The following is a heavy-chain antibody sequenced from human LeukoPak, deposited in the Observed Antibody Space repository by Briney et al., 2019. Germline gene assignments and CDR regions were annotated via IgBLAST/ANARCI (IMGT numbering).Heavy chain of an antibody. CDR2: MNPNSGNT. V-gene: IGHV1-8*01. Sequence: GASVTVSCKASGYTFTSYDIDWVRQAPGQGLEGMGWMNPNSGNTGYAQKFQGRVTMTRNTSISTAYMELSSLRSEDTAVYYCAGASYDFWSGNPYGMDVWGQGTTVTVSS. CDR1: GYTFTSYD. CDR3: AGASYDFWSGNPYGMDV. J-gene: IGHJ6*02. D-gene: IGHD3-3*01.